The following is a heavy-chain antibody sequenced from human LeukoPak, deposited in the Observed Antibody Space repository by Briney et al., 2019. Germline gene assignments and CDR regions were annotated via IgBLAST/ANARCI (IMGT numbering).Heavy chain of an antibody. V-gene: IGHV3-9*03. Sequence: PGRSLRLSCAASGFTFGDYAMHWVRQAPGKGLEWVSGISWNSGSIGYADSVKGRFTISRDNAKNSLYLQMNSLRAEDMALYYCAKGGYSISSRFDYWGQGTLVIVSS. CDR1: GFTFGDYA. CDR2: ISWNSGSI. D-gene: IGHD6-6*01. J-gene: IGHJ4*02. CDR3: AKGGYSISSRFDY.